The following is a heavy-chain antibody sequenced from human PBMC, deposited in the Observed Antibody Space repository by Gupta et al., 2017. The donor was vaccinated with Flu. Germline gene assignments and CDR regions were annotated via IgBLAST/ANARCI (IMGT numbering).Heavy chain of an antibody. CDR1: Y. D-gene: IGHD3-10*01. J-gene: IGHJ4*02. CDR2: IYYSGST. CDR3: ARMRRSGDY. V-gene: IGHV4-39*01. Sequence: YWGWIRQPPGKGLEWIGSIYYSGSTYYNPSLKSRVTISVDTSKNQFSLKLSSVTAADTAVYYCARMRRSGDYWGQGTLVTVSS.